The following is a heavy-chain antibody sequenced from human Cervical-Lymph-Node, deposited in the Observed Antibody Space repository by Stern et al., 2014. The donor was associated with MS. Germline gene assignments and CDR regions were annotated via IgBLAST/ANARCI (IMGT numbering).Heavy chain of an antibody. Sequence: VQLVESGAEVKKPGSSVKVSGKISGGTFRSHALSWVRQAAGQGLEWMGAIFPISDTPDYAQKFQGRVTITADESTTTVYMELSNLRSEDTAFYYCARGTTAVTTEPFDPWGQGTLVTVSS. CDR2: IFPISDTP. CDR3: ARGTTAVTTEPFDP. D-gene: IGHD4-17*01. CDR1: GGTFRSHA. V-gene: IGHV1-69*01. J-gene: IGHJ5*02.